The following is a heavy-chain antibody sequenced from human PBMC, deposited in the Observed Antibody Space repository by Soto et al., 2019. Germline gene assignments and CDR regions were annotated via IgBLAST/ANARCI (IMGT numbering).Heavy chain of an antibody. J-gene: IGHJ4*02. CDR1: WCSVTSYH. CDR2: TSYTGNT. CDR3: QRDKDAGVTLYFDP. V-gene: IGHV4-59*02. Sequence: PLCTLFPTFLVLWCSVTSYHWSLDLLFPGKGLECIAYTSYTGNTNYNPPLQSRVTISLDTSKNQLSRSLTPMTSADTAVYYRQRDKDAGVTLYFDPWGQGTLVTVSS. D-gene: IGHD2-15*01.